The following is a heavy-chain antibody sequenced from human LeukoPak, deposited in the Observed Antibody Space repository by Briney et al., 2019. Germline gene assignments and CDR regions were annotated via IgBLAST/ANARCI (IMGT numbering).Heavy chain of an antibody. V-gene: IGHV3-23*01. D-gene: IGHD5-18*01. CDR3: ARDVPYDESGYQFDY. CDR2: ISAGGGST. CDR1: GFTFSNYA. Sequence: GGSLRLSCAASGFTFSNYAMSWVRQAPGKGLEWVSGISAGGGSTYYADSVKGRFTISRDNSKNTLYLRMNSLRAEDTAVYYCARDVPYDESGYQFDYWGQGTLVTVSS. J-gene: IGHJ4*02.